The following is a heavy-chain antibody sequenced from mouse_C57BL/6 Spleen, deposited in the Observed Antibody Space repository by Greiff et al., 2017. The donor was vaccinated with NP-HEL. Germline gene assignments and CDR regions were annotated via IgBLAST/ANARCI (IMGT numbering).Heavy chain of an antibody. Sequence: QVQLKQPGAELVKPGASVKLSCKASGYTFTSYWMHWVKQRPGQGLEWIGMIHPNSGSTNYNEKFKSKATLTVDKSSSTAYMQLSSLTSEDSAVYYCARGGVVVYYFDYWGQGTTLTVSS. J-gene: IGHJ2*01. D-gene: IGHD1-1*01. CDR1: GYTFTSYW. V-gene: IGHV1-64*01. CDR3: ARGGVVVYYFDY. CDR2: IHPNSGST.